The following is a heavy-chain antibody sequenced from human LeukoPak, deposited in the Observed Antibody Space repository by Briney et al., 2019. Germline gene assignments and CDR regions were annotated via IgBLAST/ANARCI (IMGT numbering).Heavy chain of an antibody. Sequence: GGSLRLSCAASGFTFNSYAMYWVRQAPGKGLEWISGIFGSGGSAHYADSVRGRFTISRNNSKNTVYLQLDSLRVEDTAVYYCGKTTVGYSSGRYPGWPVDYWGQGALVTVSS. D-gene: IGHD2-15*01. CDR1: GFTFNSYA. CDR3: GKTTVGYSSGRYPGWPVDY. V-gene: IGHV3-23*01. CDR2: IFGSGGSA. J-gene: IGHJ4*02.